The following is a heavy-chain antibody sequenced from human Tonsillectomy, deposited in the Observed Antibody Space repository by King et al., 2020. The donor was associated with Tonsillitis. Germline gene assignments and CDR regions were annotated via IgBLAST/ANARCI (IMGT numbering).Heavy chain of an antibody. Sequence: LQLVQSGAEVKKPGESLKISCKGSGYSFTSYWIGWVRQMPGKGLEWMGIIYPGDSDTSYSPSFQGQVTISADKSIRTAYLQWSSLKASDTAMYYCARHGPDYDILTGQRGTYYYYHMDVWGKGTTVTVSS. J-gene: IGHJ6*03. V-gene: IGHV5-51*01. CDR2: IYPGDSDT. CDR3: ARHGPDYDILTGQRGTYYYYHMDV. CDR1: GYSFTSYW. D-gene: IGHD3-9*01.